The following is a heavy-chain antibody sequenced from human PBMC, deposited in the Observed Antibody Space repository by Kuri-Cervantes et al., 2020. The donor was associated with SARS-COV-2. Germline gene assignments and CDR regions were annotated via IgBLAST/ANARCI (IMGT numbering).Heavy chain of an antibody. CDR2: IYHSGST. D-gene: IGHD1-1*01. Sequence: SETLSLTCTVSGVSSRSHYWSWMWQPAMIGRIYHSGSTYYNPSLKSRVTISVDTSKNQFSLKLSSVTAADTAVYYCARLLDIGGGDYWGQGTLVTVSS. CDR3: ARLLDIGGGDY. J-gene: IGHJ4*02. V-gene: IGHV4-4*07. CDR1: GVSSRSHY.